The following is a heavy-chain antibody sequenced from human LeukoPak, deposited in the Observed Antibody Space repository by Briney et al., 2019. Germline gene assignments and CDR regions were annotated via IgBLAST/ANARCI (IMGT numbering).Heavy chain of an antibody. D-gene: IGHD6-13*01. CDR2: TSGSGSTT. V-gene: IGHV3-23*01. Sequence: XAXXXGLEWVXATSGSGSTTLYADSVRGRFTISRDNSRNTLYLQMNSLRAEDTAVYYCAKVSVGPAVGRDWFDPWGQGALVAVSS. J-gene: IGHJ5*02. CDR3: AKVSVGPAVGRDWFDP.